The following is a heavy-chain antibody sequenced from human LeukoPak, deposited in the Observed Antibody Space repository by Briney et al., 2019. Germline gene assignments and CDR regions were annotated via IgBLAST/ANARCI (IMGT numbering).Heavy chain of an antibody. CDR3: ARANVVTAIDY. J-gene: IGHJ4*02. CDR1: GGSIGSYY. Sequence: SETLSLTCTVSGGSIGSYYWSWIRQPPGKGLEWIGYIYYSGNTNYNPSLKSRVTISVDTSKNQFSLKLSSVTVADTAMYYCARANVVTAIDYWGQGTLVTVSS. CDR2: IYYSGNT. V-gene: IGHV4-59*01. D-gene: IGHD2-21*02.